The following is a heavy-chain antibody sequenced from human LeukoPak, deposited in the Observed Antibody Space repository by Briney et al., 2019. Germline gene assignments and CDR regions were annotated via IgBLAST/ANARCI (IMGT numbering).Heavy chain of an antibody. CDR1: GFSFSSYN. CDR3: ARALYSYYNRMPFHS. D-gene: IGHD4-11*01. V-gene: IGHV3-21*01. CDR2: INSSGGVM. J-gene: IGHJ4*02. Sequence: GSLRLSCAASGFSFSSYNMNWVRQAPGQVLELVSSINSSGGVMFYAVSVHGRFTISRHNAKNSLYLQLNSLSAEDTAVYSCARALYSYYNRMPFHSWGQGTLVTVSS.